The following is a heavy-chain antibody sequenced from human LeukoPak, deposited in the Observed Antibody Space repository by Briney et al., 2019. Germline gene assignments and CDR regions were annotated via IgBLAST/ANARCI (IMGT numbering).Heavy chain of an antibody. CDR2: IGASGGNT. CDR1: GFTFSSYA. Sequence: PGGSLRLSCAASGFTFSSYAMSWVRQAPGKGLEWVSAIGASGGNTYYADSVKGRFTISRDNSKNTLYLQMDGPRAEDTAVYYCAKSRRRFDWSSPSYDAFDIWGQGTMVTVST. D-gene: IGHD3-9*01. CDR3: AKSRRRFDWSSPSYDAFDI. J-gene: IGHJ3*02. V-gene: IGHV3-23*01.